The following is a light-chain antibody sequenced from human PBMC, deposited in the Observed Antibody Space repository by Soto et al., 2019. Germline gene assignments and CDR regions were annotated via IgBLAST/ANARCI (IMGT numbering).Light chain of an antibody. Sequence: IGLTPSPATLSLSPGERATLSCRASPSVTIFLAWYQQKPGQAPRLLIYGAFNRATGIPARFSGSGSGTDFTLTISSLEPEDSAIYYCQQRNIWPPVTFGQGTRLEIK. J-gene: IGKJ5*01. CDR2: GAF. V-gene: IGKV3-11*01. CDR1: PSVTIF. CDR3: QQRNIWPPVT.